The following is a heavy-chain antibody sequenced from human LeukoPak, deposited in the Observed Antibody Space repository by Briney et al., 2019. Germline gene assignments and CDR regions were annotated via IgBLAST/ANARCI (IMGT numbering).Heavy chain of an antibody. CDR1: GYTFTSYG. D-gene: IGHD3-10*01. CDR2: ISVYNGNT. J-gene: IGHJ6*02. V-gene: IGHV1-18*01. CDR3: ARWWFGESYYYYGMDV. Sequence: ASVKVSCKASGYTFTSYGISWVRRAPAQGLEWMGWISVYNGNTNYAQKLQGRVTMTTDTSTSTAYMELRSLRSDDTAVYYCARWWFGESYYYYGMDVWGQGTTVTVSS.